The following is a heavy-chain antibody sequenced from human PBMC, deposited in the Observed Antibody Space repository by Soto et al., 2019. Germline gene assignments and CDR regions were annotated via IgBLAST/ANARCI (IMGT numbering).Heavy chain of an antibody. J-gene: IGHJ5*02. V-gene: IGHV4-39*01. Sequence: PSETLSLTCTVSGGSISSSSYYWGWIRQPPGKGLEWIGSIYYSGSTYHNPSLKSRVTISVDTSKNQFSLKLSSVTAADTAVYYCVRHSQAARWKLRWFDPWGQGTLVTVSS. CDR1: GGSISSSSYY. CDR3: VRHSQAARWKLRWFDP. CDR2: IYYSGST. D-gene: IGHD6-6*01.